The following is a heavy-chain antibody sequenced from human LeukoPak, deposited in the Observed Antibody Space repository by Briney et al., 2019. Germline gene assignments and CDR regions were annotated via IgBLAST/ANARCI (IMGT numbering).Heavy chain of an antibody. D-gene: IGHD3-16*01. Sequence: PGGSLRLSCAASGFTLSNYAMSWVRQAPGKGLEWVSVISGSGGSTYYADSVKGRFTISRDNSENTLYLQMNSLRAEDAAVYYCASSHWGRFSSYDYWGQGTLVTVSS. J-gene: IGHJ4*02. CDR2: ISGSGGST. CDR1: GFTLSNYA. CDR3: ASSHWGRFSSYDY. V-gene: IGHV3-23*01.